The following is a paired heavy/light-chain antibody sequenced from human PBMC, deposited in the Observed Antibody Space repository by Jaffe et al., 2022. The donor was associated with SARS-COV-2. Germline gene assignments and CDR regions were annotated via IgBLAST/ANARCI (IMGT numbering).Heavy chain of an antibody. CDR1: GGSITNTKYY. Sequence: QLQLQESGPGLVKTSETLSLTCTVSGGSITNTKYYWGWIRQPLGKGLEWIVSFYYSGDSYYNPSLKSRVTISVDTSRNQFSLNLRSVTATDTAVYYCARVGTGRGYCTADSCPYYYYSMDVWGQGTTVTVSS. CDR3: ARVGTGRGYCTADSCPYYYYSMDV. CDR2: FYYSGDS. V-gene: IGHV4-39*01. J-gene: IGHJ6*02. D-gene: IGHD2-15*01.
Light chain of an antibody. Sequence: SYELTQPPSVSVSPGQTARITCSGDALPKKYAYWYQQKSGQAPVMVIYEDTKRPSGIPGRFSGSSSGTMATLTVSGAQVEDEGDYYCYSTDSSGLQGVFGGGTKLTVL. CDR1: ALPKKY. CDR2: EDT. J-gene: IGLJ2*01. CDR3: YSTDSSGLQGV. V-gene: IGLV3-10*01.